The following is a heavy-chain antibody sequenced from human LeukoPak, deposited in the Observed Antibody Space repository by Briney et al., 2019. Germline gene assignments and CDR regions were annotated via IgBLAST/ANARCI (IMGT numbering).Heavy chain of an antibody. V-gene: IGHV3-48*02. J-gene: IGHJ4*02. CDR2: IGSSSSTT. CDR3: ARDHAGTRGNLDY. D-gene: IGHD1-1*01. CDR1: GFTFSSYG. Sequence: GGSLRLSCAASGFTFSSYGLNWVRQAPGKGLEWVSYIGSSSSTTYYADSVEGRFTISRDNAENSLYLQMNSLRDEDTAVYYCARDHAGTRGNLDYWGQGTLVTVSS.